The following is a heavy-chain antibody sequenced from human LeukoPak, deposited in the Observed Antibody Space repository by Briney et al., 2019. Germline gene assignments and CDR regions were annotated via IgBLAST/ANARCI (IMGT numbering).Heavy chain of an antibody. J-gene: IGHJ4*02. V-gene: IGHV4-61*02. Sequence: SETLSLTCTVSGGSISSGSYYWSWIRQPAGKGLEWIGRIYTSGSTNYNPSLKSRVTISVDTSKNQFSLKLSSVTAADTAVYYCARATVGATPSFDYWGRGTLVTVSS. CDR3: ARATVGATPSFDY. D-gene: IGHD1-26*01. CDR1: GGSISSGSYY. CDR2: IYTSGST.